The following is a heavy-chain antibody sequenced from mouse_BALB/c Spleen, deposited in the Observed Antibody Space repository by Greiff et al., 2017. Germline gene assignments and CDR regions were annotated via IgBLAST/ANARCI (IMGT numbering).Heavy chain of an antibody. J-gene: IGHJ4*01. CDR2: ISYDGSN. D-gene: IGHD2-4*01. V-gene: IGHV3-6*02. CDR1: GYSITSGYY. CDR3: AREGLRRTGYAMDY. Sequence: VQLKESGPGLVKPSQSLSLTCSVTGYSITSGYYWNWIRQFPGNKLEWMGYISYDGSNNYNPSLKNRISITRDTSKNQFFLKLNSVTTEDTATYYCAREGLRRTGYAMDYWGQGTSVTVSS.